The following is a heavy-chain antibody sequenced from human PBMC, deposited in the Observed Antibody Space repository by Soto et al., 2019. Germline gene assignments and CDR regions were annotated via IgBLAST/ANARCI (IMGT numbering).Heavy chain of an antibody. J-gene: IGHJ6*02. CDR1: GFTFTNYA. D-gene: IGHD3-3*01. CDR3: ARDGRAFSIFGETMDV. Sequence: ASVKVSCKTSGFTFTNYAINWVRQAPGQGLQWMGWISAYSGDTEYAQRFQDRLTVTTDPSTTTAYMELRSLRSDDTAVYYCARDGRAFSIFGETMDVWGQGTTVTVSS. V-gene: IGHV1-18*01. CDR2: ISAYSGDT.